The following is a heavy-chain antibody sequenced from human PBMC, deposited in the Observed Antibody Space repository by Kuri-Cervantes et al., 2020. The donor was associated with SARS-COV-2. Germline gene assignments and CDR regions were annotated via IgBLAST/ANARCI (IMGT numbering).Heavy chain of an antibody. D-gene: IGHD2-2*01. Sequence: GESLKISCSASGFTFSSYAMHWVRQAPGKGLEWVAVISYGGSNKYYADSVKGRFTISRDNSKNTLYLQMNSLRAEDTAVYYCARDPGEGYQHYNFDYWGQGTLVTVSS. CDR2: ISYGGSNK. J-gene: IGHJ4*02. CDR1: GFTFSSYA. CDR3: ARDPGEGYQHYNFDY. V-gene: IGHV3-30-3*01.